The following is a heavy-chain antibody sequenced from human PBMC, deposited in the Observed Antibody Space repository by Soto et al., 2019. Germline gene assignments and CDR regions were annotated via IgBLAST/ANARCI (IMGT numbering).Heavy chain of an antibody. J-gene: IGHJ4*02. Sequence: GGSLRLSCTASGFTFGGYAMSWFRQAPGKGLEWVANIKPDGSEKKYVDSVKGRFTISRDNAKNSVSLQMDSLRVEDTAVYYCARAANSGSSYWGQGTLVTVSS. CDR2: IKPDGSEK. CDR3: ARAANSGSSY. CDR1: GFTFGGYA. V-gene: IGHV3-7*01. D-gene: IGHD1-26*01.